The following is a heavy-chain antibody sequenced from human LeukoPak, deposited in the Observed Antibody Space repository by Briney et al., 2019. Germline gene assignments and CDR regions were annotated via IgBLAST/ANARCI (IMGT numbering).Heavy chain of an antibody. V-gene: IGHV3-23*01. D-gene: IGHD3-10*01. CDR1: GFTFSSYA. CDR2: ISGSGGST. CDR3: AKDLLLWFGELGLDY. Sequence: PGGSLRLSCAASGFTFSSYAMSWVRQAPGKGLEWVSAISGSGGSTYYADSVKGRFTISRGNSKNTLYLQMNSLRAEDTAVYYCAKDLLLWFGELGLDYWGQGTLVTVSS. J-gene: IGHJ4*02.